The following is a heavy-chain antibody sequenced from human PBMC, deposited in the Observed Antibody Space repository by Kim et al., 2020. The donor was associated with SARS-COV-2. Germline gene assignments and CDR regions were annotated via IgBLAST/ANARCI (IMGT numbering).Heavy chain of an antibody. J-gene: IGHJ6*03. CDR1: GGSFSGYY. CDR2: INHSGST. Sequence: SETLSLTCAVYGGSFSGYYWSWIRQPPGKGLEWIGEINHSGSTNYNPSLKSRVTISVDTSKNQFSLKLSSVTAADTAVYYCARVDYGGYNPYYYYYMDVWGKGTTVTVSS. D-gene: IGHD4-17*01. V-gene: IGHV4-34*01. CDR3: ARVDYGGYNPYYYYYMDV.